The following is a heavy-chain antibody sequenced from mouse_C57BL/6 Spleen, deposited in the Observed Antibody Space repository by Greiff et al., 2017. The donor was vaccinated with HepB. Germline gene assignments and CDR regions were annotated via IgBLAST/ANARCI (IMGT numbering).Heavy chain of an antibody. V-gene: IGHV10-1*01. Sequence: EVKLVESGGGLVQPQGSLKLSCAASGFSFNTYAMNWVRQAPGKGLERVARIRSKSNNYATYYADSVKDRVTISRDDSESMLYLQMNNLKTEDTAMDYCVRQRGPWNYVPYAMDYWGQGTSVTVSS. CDR2: IRSKSNNYAT. CDR3: VRQRGPWNYVPYAMDY. CDR1: GFSFNTYA. D-gene: IGHD1-1*01. J-gene: IGHJ4*01.